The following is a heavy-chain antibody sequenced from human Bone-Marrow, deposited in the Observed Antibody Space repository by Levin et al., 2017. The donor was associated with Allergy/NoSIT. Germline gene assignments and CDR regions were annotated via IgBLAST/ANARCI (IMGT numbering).Heavy chain of an antibody. CDR3: ARRGIYGSGTSFDY. J-gene: IGHJ4*02. CDR2: ISSSSSTI. D-gene: IGHD3-10*01. V-gene: IGHV3-48*02. CDR1: GFTFSSYS. Sequence: PGGSLRLSCAASGFTFSSYSMNWVRQAPGKGLEWVSYISSSSSTIYYADSVKGRFTISRDNAKNSLYLQMNSLRDEDTAVYYCARRGIYGSGTSFDYWGQGTLVTVSS.